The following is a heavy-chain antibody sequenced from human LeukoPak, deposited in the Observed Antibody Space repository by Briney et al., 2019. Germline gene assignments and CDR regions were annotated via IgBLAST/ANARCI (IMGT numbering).Heavy chain of an antibody. CDR1: GFTLSSYW. Sequence: GGSLRLSCAASGFTLSSYWMSWVRQAPGKGLEWVATIKRDGSGEYYVDSVKGRFTVSRDNAKNSLYLQMNSLRAEDTAVYYCARDPTVTNFHDAFDIWGQGTMVTVSS. J-gene: IGHJ3*02. V-gene: IGHV3-7*05. CDR3: ARDPTVTNFHDAFDI. CDR2: IKRDGSGE. D-gene: IGHD4-17*01.